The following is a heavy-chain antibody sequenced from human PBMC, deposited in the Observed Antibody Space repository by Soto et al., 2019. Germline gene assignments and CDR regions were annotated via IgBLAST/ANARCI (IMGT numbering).Heavy chain of an antibody. D-gene: IGHD4-17*01. J-gene: IGHJ6*02. Sequence: EMQLLESGGGLVQPGGSLRLSCAASGFTFSSYAMSWVRQAPGKGLEWVSAISGSGGSTYYADSVKGRFTISRDNSKNTLYLQMNSLRAEDTAVYYCANDRSTNYYYGMDVWGQGTTVTVSS. V-gene: IGHV3-23*01. CDR2: ISGSGGST. CDR3: ANDRSTNYYYGMDV. CDR1: GFTFSSYA.